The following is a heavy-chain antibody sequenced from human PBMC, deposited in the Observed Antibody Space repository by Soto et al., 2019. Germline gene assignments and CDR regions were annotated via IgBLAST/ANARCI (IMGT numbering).Heavy chain of an antibody. Sequence: VASVKVSCKASGYTFTGYYMHWVRQAPGQGLEWMGWINPNSGGTNYAQKFQGWVTMTRDTSISTAYMELSRLRSDDTAVYYCARDGRYYDFWSGYQPHHYYYYGMDVWGQGTTVTVS. CDR2: INPNSGGT. CDR3: ARDGRYYDFWSGYQPHHYYYYGMDV. D-gene: IGHD3-3*01. J-gene: IGHJ6*02. CDR1: GYTFTGYY. V-gene: IGHV1-2*04.